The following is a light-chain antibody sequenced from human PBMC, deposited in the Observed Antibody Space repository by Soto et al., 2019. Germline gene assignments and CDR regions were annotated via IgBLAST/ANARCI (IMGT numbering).Light chain of an antibody. Sequence: EIVMTQSPATLSVSPGERATLSSTASQSVSSNLAWYQQRPGQAPRLLISEASSRATGIPDRFSGSGSGTDFTLTIDRLEPEDFAMYYCQQHGSSPITFGQGTRLEIK. CDR3: QQHGSSPIT. CDR2: EAS. CDR1: QSVSSN. J-gene: IGKJ5*01. V-gene: IGKV3-20*01.